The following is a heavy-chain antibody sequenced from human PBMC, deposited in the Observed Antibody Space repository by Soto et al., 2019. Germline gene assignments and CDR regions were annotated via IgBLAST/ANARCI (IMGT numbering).Heavy chain of an antibody. CDR3: ARDPYDFWSGYSKVFWFDP. V-gene: IGHV3-74*01. CDR1: GFTFSSYW. Sequence: GGSLRLSCAASGFTFSSYWMHWVRRAPGKGLVWASRINSDGSSTSYADSVKGRFTISRDNAKNTLYLQMNSLRAEDTAVYYCARDPYDFWSGYSKVFWFDPWGQGTLVTVSS. D-gene: IGHD3-3*01. J-gene: IGHJ5*02. CDR2: INSDGSST.